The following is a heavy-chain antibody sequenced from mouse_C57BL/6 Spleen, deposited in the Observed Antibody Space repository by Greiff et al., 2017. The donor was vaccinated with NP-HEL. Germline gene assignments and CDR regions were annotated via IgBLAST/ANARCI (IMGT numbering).Heavy chain of an antibody. CDR2: INPSTGGT. D-gene: IGHD1-1*01. Sequence: EVQLQQSGPELVKPGASVKISCKASGYSFTGYYMNWVKQSPEKSLEWIGEINPSTGGTTYNQKFKAKATLTVATSSSTAYMQLKSLTSEDSAVYYCAYYYGSSYWYFDVWGTGTTVTVSS. CDR1: GYSFTGYY. CDR3: AYYYGSSYWYFDV. J-gene: IGHJ1*03. V-gene: IGHV1-42*01.